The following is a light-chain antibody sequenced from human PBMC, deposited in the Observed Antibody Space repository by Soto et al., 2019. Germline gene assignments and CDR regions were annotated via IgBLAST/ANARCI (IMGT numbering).Light chain of an antibody. CDR1: QTIFSW. CDR3: HQYNSFPYS. Sequence: IPMTQSPSTLSASVGDRVSITCRASQTIFSWLAWYQQKPGKAPNLLIYKASSLESGVPSRYSGSGSGTEFTLTISGLQPDDFAAYYCHQYNSFPYSFGQGTKLEIK. J-gene: IGKJ2*03. CDR2: KAS. V-gene: IGKV1-5*03.